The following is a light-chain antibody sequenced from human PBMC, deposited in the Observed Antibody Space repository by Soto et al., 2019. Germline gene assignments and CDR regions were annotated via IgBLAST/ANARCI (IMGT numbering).Light chain of an antibody. V-gene: IGKV1-5*01. CDR3: QQYDSSSPT. Sequence: DIQMTQSPSTLSASVGDGVTITCRASQNISVWLAWYQQRPGKAPKFLIYDASSLETGVPSRFSGSGSGTEFTLTIRSLQPHDFATYYCQQYDSSSPTFGQGTKLEIK. J-gene: IGKJ2*01. CDR1: QNISVW. CDR2: DAS.